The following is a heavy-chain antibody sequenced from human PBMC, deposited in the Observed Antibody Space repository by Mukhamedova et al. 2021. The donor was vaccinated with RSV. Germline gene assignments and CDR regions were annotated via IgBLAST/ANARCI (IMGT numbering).Heavy chain of an antibody. CDR3: VGLQCFGKFYFDY. Sequence: WEGLEWIATIFSGASGSTYYNPSLKSRVTISVDPSKNQFSLDLRSVTAADTAVYYCVGLQCFGKFYFDYWGQGSQVTVSS. D-gene: IGHD3-10*01. CDR2: IFSGASGST. J-gene: IGHJ4*02. V-gene: IGHV4-39*01.